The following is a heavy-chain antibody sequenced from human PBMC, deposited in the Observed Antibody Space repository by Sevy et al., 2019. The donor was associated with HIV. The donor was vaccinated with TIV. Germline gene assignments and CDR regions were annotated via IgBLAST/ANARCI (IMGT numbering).Heavy chain of an antibody. V-gene: IGHV3-7*01. J-gene: IGHJ4*02. CDR3: RTWIQQSLRDY. CDR2: IKPSGSEK. Sequence: GGSLRLSCAASGFTFSSYWMTWVRQAPGKRPEWVADIKPSGSEKKYVDSVKGRFTVTSENAKNILYLQMNSLRVEDTAVYYWRTWIQQSLRDYWGQGTLVTVSS. D-gene: IGHD5-18*01. CDR1: GFTFSSYW.